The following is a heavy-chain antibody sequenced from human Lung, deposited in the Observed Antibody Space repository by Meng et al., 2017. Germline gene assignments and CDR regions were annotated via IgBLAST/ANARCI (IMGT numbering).Heavy chain of an antibody. CDR1: GGSFSDYY. Sequence: QVQLQQWGAGLLKPSGTLSLTCVVSGGSFSDYYWSGIRQPPGKGLEWSGEINHSGSTNYNPSLESRATISVDTSQNNLSLKLISVTAADSAVYYCARGPTTMAHDFDYWGQGTLVTVSS. J-gene: IGHJ4*02. D-gene: IGHD4-11*01. V-gene: IGHV4-34*01. CDR3: ARGPTTMAHDFDY. CDR2: INHSGST.